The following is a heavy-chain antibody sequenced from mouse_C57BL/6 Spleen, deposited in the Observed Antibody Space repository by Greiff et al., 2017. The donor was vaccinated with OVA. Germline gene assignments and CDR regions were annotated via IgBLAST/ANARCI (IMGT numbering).Heavy chain of an antibody. CDR2: INPYNGGT. CDR3: ARDGNYPYFDY. Sequence: VQLKQSGPVLVKPGASVKMSCKASGYTFTDYYMNWVKQSHGKSLEWIGVINPYNGGTSYNQKFKGKATLTVDKSSSTAYMELNSLTSEDSAVYYCARDGNYPYFDYWGQGTTLTVSS. D-gene: IGHD2-1*01. CDR1: GYTFTDYY. V-gene: IGHV1-19*01. J-gene: IGHJ2*01.